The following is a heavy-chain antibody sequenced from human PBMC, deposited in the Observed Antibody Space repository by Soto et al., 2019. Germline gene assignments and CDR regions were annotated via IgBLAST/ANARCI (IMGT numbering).Heavy chain of an antibody. V-gene: IGHV3-21*06. Sequence: PGGSLRLSCAASGFTFTTYSLTWVRQAPGKGLEWVASIGSSSNYIYYADSVKGRFTISRDNAKNSLFLQMNSLRAEDTAVYYCATLTYCSSASCPNYYYVMDVWGQATTVTV. CDR1: GFTFTTYS. D-gene: IGHD2-2*01. CDR3: ATLTYCSSASCPNYYYVMDV. J-gene: IGHJ6*02. CDR2: IGSSSNYI.